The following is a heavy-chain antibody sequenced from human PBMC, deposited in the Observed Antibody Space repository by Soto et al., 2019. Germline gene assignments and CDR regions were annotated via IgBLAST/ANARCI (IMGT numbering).Heavy chain of an antibody. D-gene: IGHD3-10*01. CDR1: GFTFSSYG. CDR2: ISYDGSNK. J-gene: IGHJ6*02. V-gene: IGHV3-30*18. CDR3: AKDGEMVRGVIPYYYGMDV. Sequence: GGSLRLSCAASGFTFSSYGMHWVRQAPGKGLEWVAVISYDGSNKYYADSVKGRFTISRDNSKNTLYLQMNSLRAEDTAVYYCAKDGEMVRGVIPYYYGMDVWGQGTTVTVSS.